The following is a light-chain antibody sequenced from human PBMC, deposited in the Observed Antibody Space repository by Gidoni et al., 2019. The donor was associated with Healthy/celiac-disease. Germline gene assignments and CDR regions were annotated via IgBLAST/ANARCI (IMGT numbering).Light chain of an antibody. J-gene: IGLJ1*01. CDR3: GRWDSSMSAVFYV. Sequence: QSVLTQPPSVSAAPGQKVTISCSGSSSNIGNNYVYWYQQLPGTAPKLLIYENNKRPSGITDRFSGSKSGTSATLGITGLQTGDEADYYCGRWDSSMSAVFYVFGSGTKVTVL. V-gene: IGLV1-51*02. CDR2: ENN. CDR1: SSNIGNNY.